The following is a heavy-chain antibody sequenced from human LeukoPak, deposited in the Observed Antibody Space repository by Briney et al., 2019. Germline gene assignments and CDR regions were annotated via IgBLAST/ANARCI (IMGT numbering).Heavy chain of an antibody. CDR1: GGSISSGSYY. CDR3: ARSPLEWLPNHPVL. V-gene: IGHV4-61*02. Sequence: KPSQTLSLTCTVSGGSISSGSYYWSWIRQPAGKGLEWIGRIYTSGSTNYNPSLKSRVTISVDTSKNQFSLKLSSVTAADTAVYYCARSPLEWLPNHPVLWGQGTLVTVSS. J-gene: IGHJ4*02. D-gene: IGHD3-3*01. CDR2: IYTSGST.